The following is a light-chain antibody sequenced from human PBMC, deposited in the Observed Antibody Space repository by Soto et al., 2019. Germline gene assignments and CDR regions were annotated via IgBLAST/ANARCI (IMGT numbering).Light chain of an antibody. CDR1: QSPLYSDGNTY. J-gene: IGKJ1*01. V-gene: IGKV2-30*01. CDR2: KVS. CDR3: MQGTHWPWT. Sequence: DVVMTQSPLSLPVTLGQPASISCRSSQSPLYSDGNTYLSWFQQRPGQSPRRVIYKVSNRDSGVPDRFSGSGSGTDFTLKISRVEAEDVGVYYCMQGTHWPWTFGQGTKVEIK.